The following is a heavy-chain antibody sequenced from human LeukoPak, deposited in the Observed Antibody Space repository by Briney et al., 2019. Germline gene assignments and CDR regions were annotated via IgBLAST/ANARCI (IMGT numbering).Heavy chain of an antibody. CDR2: ISAYNGNT. CDR3: ARVYNRGSGYENWFDL. J-gene: IGHJ5*02. V-gene: IGHV1-18*01. D-gene: IGHD3-3*01. CDR1: GYTFTSYG. Sequence: GASVKVSCKASGYTFTSYGISWVRQAPGQGLEWMGWISAYNGNTNYAQKVQGRVTMTTDTSTSTAYMELRSLRSDDTAVYYCARVYNRGSGYENWFDLWGQGTLVTVSS.